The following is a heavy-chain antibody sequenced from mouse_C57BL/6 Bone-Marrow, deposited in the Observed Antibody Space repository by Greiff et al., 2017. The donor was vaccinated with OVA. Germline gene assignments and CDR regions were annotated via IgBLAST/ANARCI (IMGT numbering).Heavy chain of an antibody. Sequence: EVKLMESGGGLVKPGGSLKLSCAASGFTFSDYGMHWVRQAPEKGLEWVAYISSGSSTIYYADTVKGRFTISRDNAKNTLFLQMTSLRSEDTAMYYCAKGGGSSPPYAMDYWGQGTSVTVSS. J-gene: IGHJ4*01. CDR3: AKGGGSSPPYAMDY. V-gene: IGHV5-17*01. CDR2: ISSGSSTI. CDR1: GFTFSDYG. D-gene: IGHD1-1*01.